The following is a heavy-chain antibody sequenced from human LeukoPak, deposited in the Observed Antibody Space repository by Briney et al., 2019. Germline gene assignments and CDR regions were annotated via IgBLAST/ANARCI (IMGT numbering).Heavy chain of an antibody. Sequence: ASVKVSCKASGYTFTSYGISWVRQAPGQGLEWMGWISAYNGNINYAQKLQGRVTMTTDTSTSTAYMELRSLRSDDTAVYYCARDAREVLFWFGEFFPWGQGTLVTVSS. CDR3: ARDAREVLFWFGEFFP. J-gene: IGHJ5*02. V-gene: IGHV1-18*01. CDR2: ISAYNGNI. CDR1: GYTFTSYG. D-gene: IGHD3-10*01.